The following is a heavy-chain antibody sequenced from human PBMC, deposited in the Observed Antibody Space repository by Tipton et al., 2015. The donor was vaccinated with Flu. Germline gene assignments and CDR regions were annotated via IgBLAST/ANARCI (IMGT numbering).Heavy chain of an antibody. Sequence: QLVQSGAEVKKPGASVKVSCKASGYTFTSYDINWVRQATGQGLEWMGIIYPGDSDTRYSPSFQGQVTISADKSISTAYLQWSSLKASDTAMYYCAGPFHRGGDYDGSGFAFDIGGQGTMVTVSS. J-gene: IGHJ3*02. V-gene: IGHV5-51*01. CDR3: AGPFHRGGDYDGSGFAFDI. D-gene: IGHD3-22*01. CDR1: GYTFTSYD. CDR2: IYPGDSDT.